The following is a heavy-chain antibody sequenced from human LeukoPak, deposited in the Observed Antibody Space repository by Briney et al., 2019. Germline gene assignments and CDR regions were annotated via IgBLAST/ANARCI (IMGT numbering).Heavy chain of an antibody. V-gene: IGHV4-31*03. J-gene: IGHJ4*02. CDR3: ASQSGDVRFDY. CDR2: IYYSGST. D-gene: IGHD3-10*02. Sequence: PSETLSLTCTVSGGSINSGGYYWSWIRQHPGKGLEWIGYIYYSGSTYYNPSLKSRVTISVDTSNNQFSLKLNSVTAADTAVYYCASQSGDVRFDYWGQGTLVTVSS. CDR1: GGSINSGGYY.